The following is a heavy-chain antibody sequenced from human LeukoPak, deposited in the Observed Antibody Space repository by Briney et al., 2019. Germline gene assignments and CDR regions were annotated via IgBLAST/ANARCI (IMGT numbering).Heavy chain of an antibody. V-gene: IGHV3-21*01. J-gene: IGHJ4*02. CDR3: ARGGSGGNLFDY. Sequence: GGSLRLSCVASGFTFSSYNMNWVRQAPGKGLEWVSSISSSSSYIYYADSVKGRFTISRDNAKNSLYLQMNSLRAEDTTVYYCARGGSGGNLFDYWGQGTLVTVSS. D-gene: IGHD4-23*01. CDR2: ISSSSSYI. CDR1: GFTFSSYN.